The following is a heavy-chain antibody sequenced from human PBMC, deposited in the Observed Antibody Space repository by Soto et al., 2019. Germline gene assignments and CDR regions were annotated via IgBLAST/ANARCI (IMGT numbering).Heavy chain of an antibody. V-gene: IGHV3-33*01. J-gene: IGHJ6*02. CDR1: GFTFSSYG. Sequence: SGGSLRLSCAASGFTFSSYGMHWVRQAPGKGLEWVAVIWYDGSNKYYADSVKGRFTISRDNSKNTLYLQMNSLRAEDTAVYYCARERAPYDYESPYYYYGMDVWGQGTTVTVSS. CDR2: IWYDGSNK. CDR3: ARERAPYDYESPYYYYGMDV. D-gene: IGHD4-17*01.